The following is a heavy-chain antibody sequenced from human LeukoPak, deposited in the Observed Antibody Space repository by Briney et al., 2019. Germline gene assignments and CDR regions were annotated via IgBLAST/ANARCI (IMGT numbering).Heavy chain of an antibody. J-gene: IGHJ4*02. CDR2: ISNSGAYI. CDR3: AREAYSHYGFDY. Sequence: PGGSLRLSCEASGFTFGRYTMNWVRQAPGKGLERVSSISNSGAYIYYGDSVRGRLSISRDNAKGSLHLQMNSLGVDDSGVYYCAREAYSHYGFDYWGQGILVTVSS. CDR1: GFTFGRYT. V-gene: IGHV3-21*01. D-gene: IGHD4-11*01.